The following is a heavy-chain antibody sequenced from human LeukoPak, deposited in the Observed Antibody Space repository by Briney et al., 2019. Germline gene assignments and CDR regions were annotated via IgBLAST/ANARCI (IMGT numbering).Heavy chain of an antibody. CDR1: GGSISSGGYY. D-gene: IGHD3-10*01. Sequence: SETLSLTCTVSGGSISSGGYYWSWIRQHPGKGLEWIGYIYYSGSTYYNPSLKSRVTISVDTSKNQFSLKLSSVTAADTAVYYCARDVITMVRGATMDVWGKGTTVTVSS. V-gene: IGHV4-31*03. CDR2: IYYSGST. CDR3: ARDVITMVRGATMDV. J-gene: IGHJ6*03.